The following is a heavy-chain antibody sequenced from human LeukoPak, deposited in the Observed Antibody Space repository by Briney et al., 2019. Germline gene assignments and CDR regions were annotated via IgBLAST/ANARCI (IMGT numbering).Heavy chain of an antibody. J-gene: IGHJ4*02. CDR2: ISYDGSNK. Sequence: GRSLRLSCAASGFTFSSYGMHWVRQAPGKGLEWVAVISYDGSNKYYADSVKGRFTISRDNSKNTLYLQMNSLRAEDTAVYYCAKDSEAHTEFDGSGSYYIGYFDYWGQGTLVTVSS. CDR3: AKDSEAHTEFDGSGSYYIGYFDY. D-gene: IGHD3-10*01. CDR1: GFTFSSYG. V-gene: IGHV3-30*18.